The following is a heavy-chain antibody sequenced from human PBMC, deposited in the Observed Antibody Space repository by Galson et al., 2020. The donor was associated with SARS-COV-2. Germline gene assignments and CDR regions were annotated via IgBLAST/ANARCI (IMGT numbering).Heavy chain of an antibody. V-gene: IGHV1-24*01. Sequence: ASVKVSYKVSGYTLTELSMHWVRQAPGKGLEWMGGFDPEDGETIYAQKFQGRVNMTEDTTTDTAYMELSSLRSEDTAVYYCATSSTFRGNNNWFDPWGQGALVTVSS. CDR3: ATSSTFRGNNNWFDP. CDR1: GYTLTELS. D-gene: IGHD3-16*01. J-gene: IGHJ5*02. CDR2: FDPEDGET.